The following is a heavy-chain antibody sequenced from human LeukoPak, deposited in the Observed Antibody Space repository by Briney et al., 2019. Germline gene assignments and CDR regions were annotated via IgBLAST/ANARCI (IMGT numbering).Heavy chain of an antibody. CDR3: ASEYNWNHPAYYYYMDV. V-gene: IGHV1-2*06. CDR2: INPNSGGT. CDR1: GYTFIDYC. J-gene: IGHJ6*03. Sequence: ASVKVSCKASGYTFIDYCIHWVRQAPGQGLEWIGRINPNSGGTNYAQKFQGRVTMTSDTSISTAYMELSRLRSDDTAVYYCASEYNWNHPAYYYYMDVWGKGTTVTVSS. D-gene: IGHD1-14*01.